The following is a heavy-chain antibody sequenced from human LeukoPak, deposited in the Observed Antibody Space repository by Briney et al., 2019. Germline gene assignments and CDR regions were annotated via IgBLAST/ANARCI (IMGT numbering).Heavy chain of an antibody. CDR3: AREAPICRNADCRTGFDY. J-gene: IGHJ4*02. CDR1: GFNFNNYD. Sequence: QAGGSLRLSCVASGFNFNNYDLHWVRQAPGKGLEWVAFIKFHGHETFYADSVEGRFTFSRDNSRNTVYLQMNSLRSEDTAVYYCAREAPICRNADCRTGFDYWGQGTLVTVSS. V-gene: IGHV3-30*02. D-gene: IGHD1-1*01. CDR2: IKFHGHET.